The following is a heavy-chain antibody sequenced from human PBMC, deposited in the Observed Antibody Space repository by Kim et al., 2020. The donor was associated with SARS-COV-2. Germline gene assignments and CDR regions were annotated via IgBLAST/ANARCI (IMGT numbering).Heavy chain of an antibody. V-gene: IGHV4-31*02. D-gene: IGHD2-21*02. Sequence: PSLKSRLTISVDTSKSQFSLKLTSVTAADTAVYYCARGSVVVVTALYAYDVWGRGTLVAVSS. CDR3: ARGSVVVVTALYAYDV. J-gene: IGHJ3*01.